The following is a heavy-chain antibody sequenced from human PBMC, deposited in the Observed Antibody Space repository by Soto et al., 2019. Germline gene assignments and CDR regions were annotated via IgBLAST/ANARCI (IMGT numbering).Heavy chain of an antibody. D-gene: IGHD6-19*01. V-gene: IGHV3-9*01. J-gene: IGHJ4*02. CDR2: ISWNSGSI. CDR1: GFTFDDYA. Sequence: EVQLVESGGGLVQPGRSLRLSCAASGFTFDDYAMHWVRQAPGKGLEWVSGISWNSGSIGYADSVKGRFTISRDNAKNSLYLQMNSLRAEDTALYYCAKDMQWLVLGNLDYWGQGTLVTVSS. CDR3: AKDMQWLVLGNLDY.